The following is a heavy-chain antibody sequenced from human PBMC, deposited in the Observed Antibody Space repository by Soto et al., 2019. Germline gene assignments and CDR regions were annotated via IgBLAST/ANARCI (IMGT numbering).Heavy chain of an antibody. CDR2: VRNEVRGYST. V-gene: IGHV3-72*01. D-gene: IGHD1-26*01. J-gene: IGHJ5*02. CDR1: GFTFTDHF. CDR3: VRSRSWSYES. Sequence: EVQLVESGGNLVQPGGSLRLSCVASGFTFTDHFMDWVRQAPGKGLEWVGRVRNEVRGYSTDYAASVKGRFIISRDDSHNSIYLQMNSLRTEDTAVYYCVRSRSWSYESWGLGTLVTVSS.